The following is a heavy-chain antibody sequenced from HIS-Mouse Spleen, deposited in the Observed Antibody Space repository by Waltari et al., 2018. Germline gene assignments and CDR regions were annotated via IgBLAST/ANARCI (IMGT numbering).Heavy chain of an antibody. CDR3: AITNSGSYYGSIDY. D-gene: IGHD1-26*01. CDR2: MNPNSGNT. CDR1: GYTFTSDD. Sequence: QVQLVQSGAEVKKPGASVKVSCKASGYTFTSDDINWVRRATGQGLEWMGWMNPNSGNTGYAQKFQGRVTMTRNTSISTAYMELSSLRSEDTAVYYCAITNSGSYYGSIDYWGQGTLVTVSS. J-gene: IGHJ4*02. V-gene: IGHV1-8*01.